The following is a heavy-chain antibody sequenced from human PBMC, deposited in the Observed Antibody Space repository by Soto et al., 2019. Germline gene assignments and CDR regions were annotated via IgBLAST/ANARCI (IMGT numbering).Heavy chain of an antibody. V-gene: IGHV3-30-3*01. Sequence: GGSLRLSCAASGFTFSSYAMHWVRQAPGKGLEWVAVISYDGSNKYYADSVKGRFTISRDNSKNTLYLQMNSLRAEDTAVYYCARAGEDTAMVNLGDSYWGQGTLVTVSS. CDR1: GFTFSSYA. CDR2: ISYDGSNK. D-gene: IGHD5-18*01. CDR3: ARAGEDTAMVNLGDSY. J-gene: IGHJ4*02.